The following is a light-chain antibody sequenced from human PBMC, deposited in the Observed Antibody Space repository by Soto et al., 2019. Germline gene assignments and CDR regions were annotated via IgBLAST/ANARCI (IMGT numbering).Light chain of an antibody. CDR3: QQYNNWPRT. J-gene: IGKJ1*01. CDR2: GAS. V-gene: IGKV3-15*01. Sequence: EIVMTQSPATLSVSPGERATLSCRASQSVNSNLAWYQHKPGQAPRLLIYGASTSATGIPARFSGSGSGTDFTLTISSLQSEDFAVYYCQQYNNWPRTFGQGTKVEIK. CDR1: QSVNSN.